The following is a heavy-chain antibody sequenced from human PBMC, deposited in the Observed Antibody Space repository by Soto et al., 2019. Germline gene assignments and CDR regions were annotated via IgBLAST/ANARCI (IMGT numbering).Heavy chain of an antibody. Sequence: PSETLSLTCTVSGGSISSYYWSWIRQPPGKGLEWIGYIYYSGSTNYNPSLKSRVTISVDTSKNQFSLKLSSVTAADTAVYYCVRVRNSGNVDYWGQGTLVTVSS. CDR3: VRVRNSGNVDY. CDR2: IYYSGST. D-gene: IGHD2-15*01. CDR1: GGSISSYY. V-gene: IGHV4-59*01. J-gene: IGHJ4*02.